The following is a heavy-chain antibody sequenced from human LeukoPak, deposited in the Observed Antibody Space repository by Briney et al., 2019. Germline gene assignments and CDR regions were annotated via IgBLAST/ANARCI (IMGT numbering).Heavy chain of an antibody. Sequence: GGSLRLSCAASGFTFSSYAMSWVRQAPGKRLEWVSGISGGGDSTSYADSVKGRFTISRDNSKNTLYLQMNSLRAEDTAVYYCIKQWLYLGAFDIWGQGTMVTVSS. CDR3: IKQWLYLGAFDI. CDR2: ISGGGDST. D-gene: IGHD6-19*01. J-gene: IGHJ3*02. CDR1: GFTFSSYA. V-gene: IGHV3-23*01.